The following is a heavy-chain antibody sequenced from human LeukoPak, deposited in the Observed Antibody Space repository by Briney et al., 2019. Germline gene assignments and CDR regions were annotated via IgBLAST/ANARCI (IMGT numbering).Heavy chain of an antibody. D-gene: IGHD4-11*01. J-gene: IGHJ4*02. V-gene: IGHV1-18*01. CDR2: ISAHNGNT. CDR1: GYSFTNYG. Sequence: GASVKVSCKASGYSFTNYGIIWLRPTPGQGLPWMGWISAHNGNTNYAQKLQGRVTLTTDTSTSTVYMELRSLTSDDTAVYYCARAETTLLLNYWGQGTLVTVSS. CDR3: ARAETTLLLNY.